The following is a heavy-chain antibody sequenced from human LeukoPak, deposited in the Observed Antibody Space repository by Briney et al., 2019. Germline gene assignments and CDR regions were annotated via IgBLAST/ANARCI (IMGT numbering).Heavy chain of an antibody. J-gene: IGHJ6*03. CDR1: GFTFSSYS. CDR3: ARDRGGIGYYMDV. D-gene: IGHD3-16*02. Sequence: SGGSLRLSCAASGFTFSSYSVNWVRQAPGKGLEWVSYISSSSGNIYYADSVKGRFTNSRDNAKTSLYLQMNSLRAEDTALYYCARDRGGIGYYMDVWGKGTTVTVSS. V-gene: IGHV3-48*04. CDR2: ISSSSGNI.